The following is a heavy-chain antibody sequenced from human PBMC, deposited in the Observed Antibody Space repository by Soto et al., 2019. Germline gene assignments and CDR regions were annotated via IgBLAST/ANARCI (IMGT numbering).Heavy chain of an antibody. Sequence: SSETLSLTCTVSGGSISSGGYYWSWIRQHPGKGLEWIGYIYYSGSTYYNPSLKSRVTISVDTSKNQFSLKLSSVTAADTAVYYCAREMGIPLWAFDIWGQGTMVTVSS. V-gene: IGHV4-31*03. CDR2: IYYSGST. CDR3: AREMGIPLWAFDI. D-gene: IGHD7-27*01. J-gene: IGHJ3*02. CDR1: GGSISSGGYY.